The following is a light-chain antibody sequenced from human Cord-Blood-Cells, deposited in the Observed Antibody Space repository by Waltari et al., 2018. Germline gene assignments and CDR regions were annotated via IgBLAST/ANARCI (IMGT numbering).Light chain of an antibody. CDR3: QQSNSFPRT. Sequence: IQMAQSTSSVSPPVGHRVTSTCRASQGISSWLAWYQQKPGKAPQLLIYAASSLQSGVPSRFSGSGSGTDFTLTISSLQPEDFATYYCQQSNSFPRTFGQGTKVEIK. CDR2: AAS. CDR1: QGISSW. V-gene: IGKV1-12*01. J-gene: IGKJ1*01.